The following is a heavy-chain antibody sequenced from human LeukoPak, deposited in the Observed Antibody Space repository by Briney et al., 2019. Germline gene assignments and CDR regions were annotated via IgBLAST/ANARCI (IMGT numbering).Heavy chain of an antibody. V-gene: IGHV1-2*02. Sequence: ASVKVSCKASGYTFTGYYIHWVRQAPGQGLEWVGWINPNSGGTEYAQRFQGRVNVTGDTSISTAYMELSRLRSDDTAVYYCAREAPELGRAFDIWGQGTMVTVSS. D-gene: IGHD7-27*01. CDR3: AREAPELGRAFDI. J-gene: IGHJ3*02. CDR1: GYTFTGYY. CDR2: INPNSGGT.